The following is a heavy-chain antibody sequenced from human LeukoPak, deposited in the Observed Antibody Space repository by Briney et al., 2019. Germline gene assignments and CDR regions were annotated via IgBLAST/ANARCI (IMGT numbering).Heavy chain of an antibody. J-gene: IGHJ4*02. CDR3: ATKRGYNYGLDY. D-gene: IGHD5-18*01. CDR1: GFTFSSYW. CDR2: INSDGSST. Sequence: PGGSLRLSCAASGFTFSSYWMHWVRQAPGKGLVWVSRINSDGSSTSYADSVKGRFTISRDNAKNTLYLQMNSLRAEDTAVYYCATKRGYNYGLDYWGQGTLVTVSS. V-gene: IGHV3-74*01.